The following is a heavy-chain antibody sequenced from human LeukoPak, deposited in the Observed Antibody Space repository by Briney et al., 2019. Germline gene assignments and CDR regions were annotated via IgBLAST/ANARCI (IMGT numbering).Heavy chain of an antibody. CDR3: ARDLGEMATLDLVTLPNDAFDI. D-gene: IGHD5-24*01. CDR2: TYYRSKWYN. V-gene: IGHV6-1*01. J-gene: IGHJ3*02. Sequence: SQTPSLTCAISGDSVSSNSAAWNWIRQSPSRGLEWLGRTYYRSKWYNDYAVSVKSRITINPDTSKNQFSLQLNSVTPEDTAVYYCARDLGEMATLDLVTLPNDAFDIWGQGTMVTVSS. CDR1: GDSVSSNSAA.